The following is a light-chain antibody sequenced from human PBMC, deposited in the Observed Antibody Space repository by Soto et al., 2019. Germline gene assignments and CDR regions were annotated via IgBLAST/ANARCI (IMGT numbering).Light chain of an antibody. V-gene: IGLV2-11*01. J-gene: IGLJ1*01. CDR1: SSDVGGYNY. CDR3: CSYEATYTSFV. CDR2: DVT. Sequence: QSVLTQPRSVSGSPGQSVTISCTGSSSDVGGYNYVSWYQQQPGKAPKLLIYDVTIRTSGVSARFSGSKSGNTASLTISGLQAEDDADYFCCSYEATYTSFVFGTGTKVTVL.